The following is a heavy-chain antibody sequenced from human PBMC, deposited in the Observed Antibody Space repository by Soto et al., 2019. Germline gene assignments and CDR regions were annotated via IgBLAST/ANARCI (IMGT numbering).Heavy chain of an antibody. J-gene: IGHJ4*02. CDR3: SKARGRAVVATPLDY. CDR2: ISYDGSNK. CDR1: GFTFSSYV. V-gene: IGHV3-30*18. Sequence: QVQLVESGGGVVQPGRSLRLSCAASGFTFSSYVMHWVREAPGKGLEWVAVISYDGSNKYYADSVKGRFTISRDNSKNTLYLQMNSLRAEDTAVYYCSKARGRAVVATPLDYWGQRALVTVS. D-gene: IGHD2-15*01.